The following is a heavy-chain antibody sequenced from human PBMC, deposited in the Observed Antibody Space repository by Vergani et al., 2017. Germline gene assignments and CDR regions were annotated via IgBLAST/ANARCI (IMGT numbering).Heavy chain of an antibody. V-gene: IGHV4-39*07. CDR3: ARRITMIVVRTSTQRYGAFDI. J-gene: IGHJ3*02. D-gene: IGHD3-22*01. Sequence: QLQLQESGPGLVKPSETLSLTCTVSGGSISSSSYYWGWIRQPPGKGLEWIGSIYYSGSTYYNPSLKSRVTISVDTSKNQFSLKLSSVTAADTAVYYCARRITMIVVRTSTQRYGAFDIWGQGTMVTVSS. CDR1: GGSISSSSYY. CDR2: IYYSGST.